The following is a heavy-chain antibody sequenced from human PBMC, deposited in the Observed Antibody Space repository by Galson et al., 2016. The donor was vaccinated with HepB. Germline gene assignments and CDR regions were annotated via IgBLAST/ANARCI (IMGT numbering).Heavy chain of an antibody. D-gene: IGHD6-19*01. CDR2: ISGGSSNV. Sequence: SLRLSCAVSGITFRSYTMNWVRQAPGKGLEWVSSISGGSSNVYYADSVKGRFTITRDNAKNSLYLQMNSLRAEDTAVYYCASRHSGWYYFDYWGQGTLVTASS. V-gene: IGHV3-21*01. J-gene: IGHJ4*02. CDR3: ASRHSGWYYFDY. CDR1: GITFRSYT.